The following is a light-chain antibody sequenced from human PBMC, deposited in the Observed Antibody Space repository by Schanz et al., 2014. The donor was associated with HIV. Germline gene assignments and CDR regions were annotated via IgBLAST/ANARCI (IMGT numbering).Light chain of an antibody. CDR1: QTIGRL. J-gene: IGKJ2*01. CDR3: QQCDSYPYT. Sequence: DIQMTQSPSTVSASVGDRVTITCRASQTIGRLMAWYQQKPGRAPKLLIYQASTLETGVPSRFSGSGSGTEFTLTISGLQPDDFATYYCQQCDSYPYTFGQGTKLDIK. CDR2: QAS. V-gene: IGKV1-5*03.